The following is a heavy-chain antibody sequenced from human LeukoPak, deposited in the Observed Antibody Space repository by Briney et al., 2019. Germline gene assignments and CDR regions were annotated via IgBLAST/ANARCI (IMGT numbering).Heavy chain of an antibody. CDR1: GFSFSDYA. J-gene: IGHJ4*02. V-gene: IGHV3-23*01. Sequence: GGSLRLSCAASGFSFSDYAMSWVRQAPGKGLEWVSAVSGSGGSTYYADSVRGRFTVSRDNSRNTLYLHLNSLGAEDTAVYYCAEDRYSQNYDFWSGYIPEDYWGQGTLVTVSS. CDR3: AEDRYSQNYDFWSGYIPEDY. D-gene: IGHD3-3*01. CDR2: VSGSGGST.